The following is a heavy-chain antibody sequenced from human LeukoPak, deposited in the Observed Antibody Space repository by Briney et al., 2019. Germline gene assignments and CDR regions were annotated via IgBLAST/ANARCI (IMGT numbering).Heavy chain of an antibody. CDR3: ASGGIRDRLDYYYYYMDV. Sequence: PGGSLRLSCAASGFTVSSNYMSWVRQAPGKGLEWVSVIYSGGSTYYADSVKGRFTISRDNSKNTLYLQMNSLRAEDTAVYYCASGGIRDRLDYYYYYMDVWGKGTTVTISS. J-gene: IGHJ6*03. CDR2: IYSGGST. CDR1: GFTVSSNY. V-gene: IGHV3-66*01. D-gene: IGHD2-15*01.